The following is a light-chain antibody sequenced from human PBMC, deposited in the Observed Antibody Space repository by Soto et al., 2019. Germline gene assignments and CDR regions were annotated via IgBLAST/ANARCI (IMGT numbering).Light chain of an antibody. CDR2: DVT. Sequence: QSALTQSPSACGSPGQSVPISCTGTRSDIGGYNSVSWYKQHPGKAPKVMLYDVTKRPSGVPDRFSGSKSGNTASLTVSALQAEDEADYYCSSYTDRKHLVFGTGTKLTVL. CDR3: SSYTDRKHLV. J-gene: IGLJ1*01. CDR1: RSDIGGYNS. V-gene: IGLV2-8*01.